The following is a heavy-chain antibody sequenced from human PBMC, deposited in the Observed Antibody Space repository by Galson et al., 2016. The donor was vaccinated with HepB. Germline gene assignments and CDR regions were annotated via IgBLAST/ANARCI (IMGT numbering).Heavy chain of an antibody. CDR1: GFTFSHHG. V-gene: IGHV3-33*01. CDR2: IWYDRGKE. Sequence: SLRLSCAASGFTFSHHGMHWVRQAPRKGLEWVAVIWYDRGKENYTESVKGRFTISRDNSKNTLSLEMNTLRVEDTAVYFCARGSSSRSIYYYYYYTMDVWGQGTTVTVSS. CDR3: ARGSSSRSIYYYYYYTMDV. D-gene: IGHD6-6*01. J-gene: IGHJ6*02.